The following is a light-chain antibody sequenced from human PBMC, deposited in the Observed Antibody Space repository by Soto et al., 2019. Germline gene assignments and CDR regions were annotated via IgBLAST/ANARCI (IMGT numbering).Light chain of an antibody. CDR1: QSISSW. CDR3: QQSYSTPT. J-gene: IGKJ1*01. CDR2: DAS. V-gene: IGKV1-5*01. Sequence: DIQMTQSPSTLSASLGDRVTITCRASQSISSWLAWYQQKPGKAPKLLIYDASTLESGVPTRFSGSGSGTDFTLTISSLQPEDFATYYCQQSYSTPTFGQGTKVDIK.